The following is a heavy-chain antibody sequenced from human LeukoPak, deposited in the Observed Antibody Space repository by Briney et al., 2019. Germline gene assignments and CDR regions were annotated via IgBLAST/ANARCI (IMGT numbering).Heavy chain of an antibody. CDR1: GLTFDDYG. J-gene: IGHJ4*02. Sequence: PGGSLRLSCVASGLTFDDYGMSWVRQAPGKGLEWVSGINWDGGTTTYADSVKGRFTISRDNAKNSLYLQMNSLRVEDTAFYYCAGNSGATVYTYSFQYWGRGTLVTVSS. D-gene: IGHD1-26*01. V-gene: IGHV3-20*04. CDR2: INWDGGTT. CDR3: AGNSGATVYTYSFQY.